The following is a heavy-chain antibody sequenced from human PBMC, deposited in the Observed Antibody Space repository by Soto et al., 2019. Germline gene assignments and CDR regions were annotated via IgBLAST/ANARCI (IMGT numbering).Heavy chain of an antibody. D-gene: IGHD1-26*01. J-gene: IGHJ4*02. CDR2: ISAYNGNT. Sequence: QVQLVQSGAEVKKPGASVKVSCKASGYTFTSYGISWVRQAPGQGLEWMGWISAYNGNTNYAQKLQGRVTMTTDTSXXTAYMELRSLRSDDTAVYYCARAPDEISGSYLFDYWGQGTLVTVSS. V-gene: IGHV1-18*01. CDR3: ARAPDEISGSYLFDY. CDR1: GYTFTSYG.